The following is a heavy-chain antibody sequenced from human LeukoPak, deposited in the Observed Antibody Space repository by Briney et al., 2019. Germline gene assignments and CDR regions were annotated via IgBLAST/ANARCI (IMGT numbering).Heavy chain of an antibody. CDR1: GFTFSSSA. D-gene: IGHD6-19*01. J-gene: IGHJ4*02. Sequence: GGSLRLSCAASGFTFSSSAMHWGRQAPDEGLEWVAVISYGGSNKYYADSVNDRLTISRDNTKNTRYLQKNSLRADDTAVYYCARDRDSSGWYEGFDYWGQGTLVTVSS. CDR2: ISYGGSNK. CDR3: ARDRDSSGWYEGFDY. V-gene: IGHV3-30-3*01.